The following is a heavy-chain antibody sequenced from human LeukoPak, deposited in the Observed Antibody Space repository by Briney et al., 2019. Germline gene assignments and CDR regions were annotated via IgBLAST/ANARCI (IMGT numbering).Heavy chain of an antibody. V-gene: IGHV3-15*01. Sequence: GGSLRLSCAASGFSFSNAWMSWVRQAPGKGLEWVGRIRSNSDGGTIDYAAPVKGRFTLSRDDSKTTLYLQMNGLQTEDTAVYYCATDFYDSTWGQGTLVTVSS. CDR2: IRSNSDGGTI. CDR1: GFSFSNAW. CDR3: ATDFYDST. J-gene: IGHJ5*02. D-gene: IGHD3-22*01.